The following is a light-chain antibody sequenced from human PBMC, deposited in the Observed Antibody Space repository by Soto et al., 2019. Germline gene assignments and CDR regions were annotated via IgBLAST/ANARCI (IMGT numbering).Light chain of an antibody. CDR3: QQCFSIPPT. Sequence: DIQMTQSPSSLSASVGDRVTITCRASHSIDNYLRWYQQKPGKAPKLLIYSASNLQRGVSSRFSGSGSGTDFTLTIDSLQPDDFAIYYCQQCFSIPPTFGHGTKVDIK. J-gene: IGKJ1*01. CDR2: SAS. CDR1: HSIDNY. V-gene: IGKV1-39*01.